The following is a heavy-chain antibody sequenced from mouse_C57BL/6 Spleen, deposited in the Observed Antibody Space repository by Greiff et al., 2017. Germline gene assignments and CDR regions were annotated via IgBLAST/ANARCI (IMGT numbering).Heavy chain of an antibody. CDR2: INPSNGGT. J-gene: IGHJ2*01. V-gene: IGHV1-53*01. CDR3: ARNSMTLYYFDY. Sequence: QVQLQQPGTELVKPGASVKLSCKASGYTFTSYWMHWVKQRPGQGLEWIGNINPSNGGTYYNEKFKSKATLTVDKSSSTAYMQLSSLTSEDSAVYYCARNSMTLYYFDYWGQGTTLTVSS. D-gene: IGHD2-3*01. CDR1: GYTFTSYW.